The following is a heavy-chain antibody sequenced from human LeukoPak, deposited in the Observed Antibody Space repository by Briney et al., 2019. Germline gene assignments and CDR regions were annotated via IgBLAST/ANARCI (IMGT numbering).Heavy chain of an antibody. D-gene: IGHD3-16*01. CDR1: DFIFRRYG. CDR3: AKDRGSALPVGVFDY. J-gene: IGHJ4*02. Sequence: GGSLRLSCAVPDFIFRRYGMHWVRQAPGKGLQWVSFVQYDGSETQYADFVQGRFTIYRDNSESTLYLQMNSLRAEDTAVYYCAKDRGSALPVGVFDYWGQGTLVTVSS. V-gene: IGHV3-30*02. CDR2: VQYDGSET.